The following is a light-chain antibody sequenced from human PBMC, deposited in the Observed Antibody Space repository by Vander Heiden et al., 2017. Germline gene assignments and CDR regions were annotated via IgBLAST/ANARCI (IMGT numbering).Light chain of an antibody. CDR1: QSISIN. Sequence: DILMTQSPATLSLSPGERATLSCRASQSISINIAWYQQKPGQAPRLLMYGATMRATGISGRFSGSGSGTEFTLTISSLQSEDFAIYYCQQDNNWPRTFGQGTKVEIK. V-gene: IGKV3-15*01. J-gene: IGKJ1*01. CDR2: GAT. CDR3: QQDNNWPRT.